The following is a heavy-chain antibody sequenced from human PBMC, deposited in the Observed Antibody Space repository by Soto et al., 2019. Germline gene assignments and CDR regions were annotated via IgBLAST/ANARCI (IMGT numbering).Heavy chain of an antibody. Sequence: APMKVSCKGSGYTMTSYGISRLRQTPGQGLEWMGWISAYNGNTNYAQKLQGRVTMTTDTSTSTAYMELRSLRSDDTAVYYCARDYRPPYYYGMDVWGQGTTVTVSS. CDR1: GYTMTSYG. J-gene: IGHJ6*02. V-gene: IGHV1-18*01. CDR2: ISAYNGNT. CDR3: ARDYRPPYYYGMDV.